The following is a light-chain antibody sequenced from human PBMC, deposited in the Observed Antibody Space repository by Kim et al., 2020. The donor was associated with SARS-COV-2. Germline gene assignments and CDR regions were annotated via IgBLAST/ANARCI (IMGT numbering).Light chain of an antibody. CDR3: SSRDSTGDHVG. V-gene: IGLV3-19*01. J-gene: IGLJ3*02. CDR1: SLRKYY. Sequence: SSELTQDPAVSVALGQTVRLTCQGDSLRKYYATWYQQRPGQAPTLVLYGKYDRPSGIPDRFSGSASGNTASLTITGAQAEDEGDYYCSSRDSTGDHVGFG. CDR2: GKY.